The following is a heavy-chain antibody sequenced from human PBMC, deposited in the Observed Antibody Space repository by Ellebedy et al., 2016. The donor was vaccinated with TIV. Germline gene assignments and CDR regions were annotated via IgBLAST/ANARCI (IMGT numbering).Heavy chain of an antibody. V-gene: IGHV3-48*01. J-gene: IGHJ6*02. Sequence: PGGSLRLSCAASGFTFSSYAMNWVRQAPGKGLEWVSYISSSSSTIYYADSVKGRFTVSRDNAKNSLYLQMNSLRAEDTAVYYCARAPSYLGDIVVVPAASLRAYYYGMDVWGQGTTVTVSS. CDR2: ISSSSSTI. CDR3: ARAPSYLGDIVVVPAASLRAYYYGMDV. CDR1: GFTFSSYA. D-gene: IGHD2-2*01.